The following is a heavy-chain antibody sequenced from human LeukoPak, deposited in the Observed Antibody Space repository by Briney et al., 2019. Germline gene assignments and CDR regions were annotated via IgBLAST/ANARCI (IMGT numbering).Heavy chain of an antibody. CDR2: INTNTGHP. CDR1: GYTFTSYA. D-gene: IGHD6-13*01. V-gene: IGHV7-4-1*02. J-gene: IGHJ4*02. CDR3: AIVDSSCFDY. Sequence: ASVKLCCKASGYTFTSYALNRVRQPPGPGLEWMGWINTNTGHPTYAQGFTGRFVFSLDTSVSTAYLQISSLKAEDTAVDYCAIVDSSCFDYWGQGTLVTVSS.